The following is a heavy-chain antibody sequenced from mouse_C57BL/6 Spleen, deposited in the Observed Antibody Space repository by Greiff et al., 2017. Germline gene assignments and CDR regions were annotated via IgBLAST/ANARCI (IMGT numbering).Heavy chain of an antibody. D-gene: IGHD1-1*01. V-gene: IGHV14-3*01. J-gene: IGHJ2*01. CDR1: GFNIKNTY. CDR2: IDPANGNT. CDR3: ARSGGTTVVATGYFDY. Sequence: EVQGVESVAELVRPGASVKLSCTASGFNIKNTYMHWVKQRPEQGLEWIGRIDPANGNTKYAPKFQGKATITADTSSNTAYLQLSSLTSEDTAIYYCARSGGTTVVATGYFDYWGQGTTLTVSS.